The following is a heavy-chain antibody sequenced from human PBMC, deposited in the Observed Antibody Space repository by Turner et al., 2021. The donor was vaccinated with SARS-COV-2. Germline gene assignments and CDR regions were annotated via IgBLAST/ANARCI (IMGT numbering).Heavy chain of an antibody. Sequence: QVQLVASGGGVVQPGRSLRLHCAASAFTFGTYGMHLVRQAPGKGLEWVAVISYEGNNKYDADSVKGRFTISRDNSKNTLYLQMNSLRAEDTAVYYCAKSLGGYWYFDLWGRGTLVTVSS. CDR2: ISYEGNNK. V-gene: IGHV3-30*18. CDR1: AFTFGTYG. CDR3: AKSLGGYWYFDL. J-gene: IGHJ2*01.